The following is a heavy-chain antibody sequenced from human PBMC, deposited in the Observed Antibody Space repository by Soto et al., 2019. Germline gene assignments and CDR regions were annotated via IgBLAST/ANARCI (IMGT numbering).Heavy chain of an antibody. CDR3: ARPMVAATPPDY. D-gene: IGHD2-15*01. J-gene: IGHJ4*02. CDR1: GYAFTSYP. V-gene: IGHV1-3*01. CDR2: INAGNGNT. Sequence: QVQLVQSGAEVKKPGASVKVSCKASGYAFTSYPMHWVRQAPGQRLEWMGWINAGNGNTKYSQNFQGRVTITRDTSASTAYMELSSVRSADTAVYYCARPMVAATPPDYWGQGTLVTVSS.